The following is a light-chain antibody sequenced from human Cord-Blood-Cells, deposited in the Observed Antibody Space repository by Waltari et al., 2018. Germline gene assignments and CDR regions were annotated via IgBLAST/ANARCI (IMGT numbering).Light chain of an antibody. CDR3: SSYAGSNNLV. J-gene: IGLJ2*01. V-gene: IGLV2-8*01. Sequence: QSALTQPPSPSGSPGQSVTIPCTGTSSDVGGYNYVSWYQQHPGKAPQPMIYEVSKRPSGVPDRFSVSKPGNTASLTVSGLQAEDEADYYCSSYAGSNNLVFGGGTKLTVL. CDR2: EVS. CDR1: SSDVGGYNY.